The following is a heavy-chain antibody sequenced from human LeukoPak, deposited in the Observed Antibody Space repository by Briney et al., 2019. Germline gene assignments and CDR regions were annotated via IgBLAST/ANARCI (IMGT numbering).Heavy chain of an antibody. D-gene: IGHD3-3*01. CDR3: ARAPRRTYYDFWSGFRDAFDI. J-gene: IGHJ3*02. V-gene: IGHV4-38-2*02. CDR2: IYHSGST. CDR1: GYSISSGYY. Sequence: PSETLSLTCTVSGYSISSGYYWGWIRQPPGKGLEWIGSIYHSGSTYYNPSLKSRVTISVDTSKNQFSLKLSSVTAADTAVYYCARAPRRTYYDFWSGFRDAFDIWGQGTMVTVSS.